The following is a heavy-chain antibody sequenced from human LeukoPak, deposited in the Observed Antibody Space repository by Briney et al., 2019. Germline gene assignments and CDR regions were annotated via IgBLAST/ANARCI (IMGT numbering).Heavy chain of an antibody. Sequence: GGSLRLSCAASGFTYRSYAMSWVRQAPGKGLEWVSAISGSGGSTYYADSVKGRFTISRDNSKNTLYLQMNSLRAEDTAVYYCAKDLRDYYDSSGPWGYFDYWGQGTLVTVSS. CDR1: GFTYRSYA. D-gene: IGHD3-22*01. J-gene: IGHJ4*02. CDR2: ISGSGGST. CDR3: AKDLRDYYDSSGPWGYFDY. V-gene: IGHV3-23*01.